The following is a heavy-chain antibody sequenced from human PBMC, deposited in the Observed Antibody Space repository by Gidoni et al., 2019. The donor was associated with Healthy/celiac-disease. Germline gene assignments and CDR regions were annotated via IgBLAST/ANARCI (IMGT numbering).Heavy chain of an antibody. D-gene: IGHD2-21*02. CDR2: ISSNGGST. J-gene: IGHJ4*02. Sequence: EVQLVESGGGLVQPGGSLRLSCSASGFTFSSYAMHWVRQAPGKGLEYVSAISSNGGSTYYADSVKGRFTISRDNSKNTLYLQMSSLRAEDTAVYYCVKGRHIVVVTVTPPMDYWGQGTLVTVSS. CDR3: VKGRHIVVVTVTPPMDY. CDR1: GFTFSSYA. V-gene: IGHV3-64D*06.